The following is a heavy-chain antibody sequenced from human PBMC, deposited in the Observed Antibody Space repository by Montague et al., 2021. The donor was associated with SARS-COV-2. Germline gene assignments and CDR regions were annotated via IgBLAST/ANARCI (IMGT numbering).Heavy chain of an antibody. CDR1: GGSFSGYY. CDR2: INHSGST. V-gene: IGHV4-34*01. D-gene: IGHD3-22*01. Sequence: SETLSLTCAVYGGSFSGYYWSWIRQPPGKGLEWIGEINHSGSTNYNPSLTIRVPISLDTSKNKFSLKLSSVTAADTAVSYCARGEVGITMIVVAAPGWFDPWGQGTLVTVSS. CDR3: ARGEVGITMIVVAAPGWFDP. J-gene: IGHJ5*02.